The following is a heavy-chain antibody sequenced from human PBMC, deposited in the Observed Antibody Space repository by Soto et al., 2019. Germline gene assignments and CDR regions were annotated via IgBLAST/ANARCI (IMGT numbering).Heavy chain of an antibody. D-gene: IGHD6-13*01. Sequence: ASGKVSCKASGYTFTSYAMHWVRQAPGQRLEWMGWINAGNGNTKYSQKFQGRVTITRDTSASTAYMELSSLRSEDTAVYYCARGGLAAAGTVDYWGQGTLVTVSS. J-gene: IGHJ4*02. CDR2: INAGNGNT. CDR3: ARGGLAAAGTVDY. V-gene: IGHV1-3*01. CDR1: GYTFTSYA.